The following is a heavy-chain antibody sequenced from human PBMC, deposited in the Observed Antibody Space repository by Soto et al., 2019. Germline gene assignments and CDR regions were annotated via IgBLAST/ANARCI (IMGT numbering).Heavy chain of an antibody. J-gene: IGHJ4*02. CDR2: INGDGIST. V-gene: IGHV3-74*01. CDR3: ARISQGTYCRGGNCYSDY. Sequence: EVQLVESGGALVQPGGSLRLSCAASGFTFSSYWMHWVRQDPEKGLVWVSRINGDGISTSYADSVKGRFTISRDNAKDTLYLHMNSLGAEDTAVYYCARISQGTYCRGGNCYSDYWGQGTLVTVSP. CDR1: GFTFSSYW. D-gene: IGHD2-15*01.